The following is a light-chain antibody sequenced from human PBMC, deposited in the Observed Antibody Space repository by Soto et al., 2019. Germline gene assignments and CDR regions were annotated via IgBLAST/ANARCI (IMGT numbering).Light chain of an antibody. CDR3: SSYTSSSTLV. J-gene: IGLJ2*01. V-gene: IGLV2-14*01. Sequence: QSVLTQPASVSGSPGQSITIPCTGTNSDVGDYNYVSWYRQHPGQAPELMIYDVFNRPSGVSNRFSGSKSGNTASLTISGVQVDDEADYYCSSYTSSSTLVFGGGTKLTVL. CDR1: NSDVGDYNY. CDR2: DVF.